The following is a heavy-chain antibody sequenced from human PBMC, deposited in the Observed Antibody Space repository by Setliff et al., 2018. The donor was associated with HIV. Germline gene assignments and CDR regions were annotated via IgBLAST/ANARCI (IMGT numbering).Heavy chain of an antibody. CDR2: IDPKSGNT. CDR3: ARGLRAYLGY. CDR1: EYTSASYV. Sequence: ASVKVSCKTAEYTSASYVINWVRQAAGQGLEWRGWIDPKSGNTGYAQEFQGRVTMTRNTSISTAYMELISLTSEDTAIYFCARGLRAYLGYWGQGTLVTVSS. J-gene: IGHJ4*02. D-gene: IGHD1-26*01. V-gene: IGHV1-8*01.